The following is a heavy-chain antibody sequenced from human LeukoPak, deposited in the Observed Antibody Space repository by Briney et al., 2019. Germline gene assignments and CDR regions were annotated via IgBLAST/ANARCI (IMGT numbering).Heavy chain of an antibody. CDR1: GGSTSSYY. D-gene: IGHD3-10*01. CDR3: ARVSGGSGSPLIDY. V-gene: IGHV4-59*01. Sequence: SETLSLTCTVSGGSTSSYYWSWIRQPPGKGLEWIGYIYYSGSTNYNPSLKSRVTISVDTSKNQFSLKLSSVTAADTAVYYCARVSGGSGSPLIDYWGQGTLVTVSS. CDR2: IYYSGST. J-gene: IGHJ4*02.